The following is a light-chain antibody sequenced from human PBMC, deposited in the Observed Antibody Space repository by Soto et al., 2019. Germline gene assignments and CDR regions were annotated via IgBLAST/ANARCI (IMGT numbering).Light chain of an antibody. V-gene: IGLV2-14*01. J-gene: IGLJ2*01. CDR3: SSYTTSSPVV. CDR1: SSDVGGFNY. CDR2: EVS. Sequence: QSVLTQPASVSGSPGQSITISCTGTSSDVGGFNYVSWYQHHPGKAPKLMIYEVSNRPSGVSNRFSGSKSGNTASLTISGLQAEDEADYYCSSYTTSSPVVFGGGTQLTVL.